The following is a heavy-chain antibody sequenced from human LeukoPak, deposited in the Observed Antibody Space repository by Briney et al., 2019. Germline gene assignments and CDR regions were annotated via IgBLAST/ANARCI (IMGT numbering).Heavy chain of an antibody. CDR2: INPNSGGT. V-gene: IGHV1-2*06. Sequence: ASVKVSCKASGYTFTGYYIHWVRQAPGQGLEWMGRINPNSGGTNYAQKFQGRVTMTRDTSISTVYMELSRLGSDDAAVYYCARGTSYTSGWWIYFDYWGQRTLVTVSS. CDR3: ARGTSYTSGWWIYFDY. J-gene: IGHJ4*02. D-gene: IGHD6-19*01. CDR1: GYTFTGYY.